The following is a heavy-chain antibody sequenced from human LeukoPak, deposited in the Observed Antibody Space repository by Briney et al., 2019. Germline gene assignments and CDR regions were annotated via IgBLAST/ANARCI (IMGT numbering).Heavy chain of an antibody. Sequence: RASVKVSCKASGYTFTSYDINWVRQATGQGLEWMGWMNPNSGNTGYAQKFQGRVTMTRNTSISTAYMELSSLRSEDTAVYYCARGPPVASPTYYDFWSGYYGYYYYYGMDVWGQGTTVTVSS. CDR1: GYTFTSYD. D-gene: IGHD3-3*01. V-gene: IGHV1-8*01. J-gene: IGHJ6*02. CDR2: MNPNSGNT. CDR3: ARGPPVASPTYYDFWSGYYGYYYYYGMDV.